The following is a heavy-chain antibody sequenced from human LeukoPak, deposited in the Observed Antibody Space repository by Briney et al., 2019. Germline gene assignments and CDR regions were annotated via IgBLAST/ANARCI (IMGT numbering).Heavy chain of an antibody. CDR1: GFTFDDYG. CDR2: INWNGGST. V-gene: IGHV3-20*04. D-gene: IGHD4-23*01. CDR3: ARDDYGGLNVWDY. J-gene: IGHJ4*02. Sequence: GGSLRLSCAASGFTFDDYGLSWVRQAPGKGLEWVSGINWNGGSTGYADSVKGRFTISRDNAKNSLYLQMNSLRAEDTALYYCARDDYGGLNVWDYWGQGTLVAVSS.